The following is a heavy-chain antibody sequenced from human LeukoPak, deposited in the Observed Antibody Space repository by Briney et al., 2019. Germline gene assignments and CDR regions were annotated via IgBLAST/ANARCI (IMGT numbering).Heavy chain of an antibody. J-gene: IGHJ4*02. V-gene: IGHV3-11*05. CDR2: ISSVNNYA. Sequence: GGSLRLSCAASGFNFRDSYMGWIRQAPGKGLEWVSYISSVNNYANYGDSVRGRFTISRDNAKNSLYLQTNSLRAEDTAVYFCATVYDSGGYYFNYWGQGTLVTVSS. CDR3: ATVYDSGGYYFNY. D-gene: IGHD3-22*01. CDR1: GFNFRDSY.